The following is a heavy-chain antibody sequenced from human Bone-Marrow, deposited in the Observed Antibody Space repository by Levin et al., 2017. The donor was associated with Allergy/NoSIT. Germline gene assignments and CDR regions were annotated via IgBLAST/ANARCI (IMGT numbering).Heavy chain of an antibody. CDR1: GYSISSHW. CDR3: ARNDDFCMAF. D-gene: IGHD1-1*01. Sequence: SETLSLTCTVSGYSISSHWWSWVRQLPGKGLEWIGESSHSGSTSYNPSLGSRATISVDKSKNQFSLKLDSVTAADTAVYYCARNDDFCMAFWGQGTTVTVSS. J-gene: IGHJ6*02. V-gene: IGHV4-4*02. CDR2: SSHSGST.